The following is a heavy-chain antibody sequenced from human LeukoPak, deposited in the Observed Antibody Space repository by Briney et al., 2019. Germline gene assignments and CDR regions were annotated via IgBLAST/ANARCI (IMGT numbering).Heavy chain of an antibody. D-gene: IGHD6-19*01. J-gene: IGHJ4*02. CDR2: INPRGGST. Sequence: ASVKVSCKASGYTFTSYYMHWVRQATGQGPEWMGLINPRGGSTDYAQKFQDRGNMTSDTSTSTVYMELNSLRSEVTAVYFCASPRRRSGWYFWGQGNLVTVSS. V-gene: IGHV1-46*01. CDR1: GYTFTSYY. CDR3: ASPRRRSGWYF.